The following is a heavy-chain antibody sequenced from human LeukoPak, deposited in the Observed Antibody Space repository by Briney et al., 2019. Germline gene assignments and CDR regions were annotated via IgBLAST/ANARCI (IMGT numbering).Heavy chain of an antibody. CDR2: IYSGGST. D-gene: IGHD3-22*01. CDR3: AREYYYDSSPAFDI. J-gene: IGHJ3*02. V-gene: IGHV3-53*04. Sequence: PGGSLRLSCAASGFTVSSNYMSWVRQAPGKGLEWVSVIYSGGSTYYADSVKCRFTISRHNSKNTLYLQMNSLRAEDTVVYYCAREYYYDSSPAFDIWGQGTMVTVSS. CDR1: GFTVSSNY.